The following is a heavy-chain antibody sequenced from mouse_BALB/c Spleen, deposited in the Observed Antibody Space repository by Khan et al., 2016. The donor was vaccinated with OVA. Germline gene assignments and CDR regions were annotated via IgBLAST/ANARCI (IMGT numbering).Heavy chain of an antibody. Sequence: VQLVESGPGLVAPSQSLSITCTVSGFSLTTYGVNWVRQPPGKGLEWLGIIWGDGSTNYHSALISRLSISKDNSKSQVFLKLNSLQTDDTATYYGAKDRGYYAMDYWGQGTSVTVSS. J-gene: IGHJ4*01. CDR1: GFSLTTYG. V-gene: IGHV2-3*01. CDR3: AKDRGYYAMDY. CDR2: IWGDGST.